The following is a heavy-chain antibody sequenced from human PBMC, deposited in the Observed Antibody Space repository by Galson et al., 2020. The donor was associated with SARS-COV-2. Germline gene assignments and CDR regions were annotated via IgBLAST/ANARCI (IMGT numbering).Heavy chain of an antibody. V-gene: IGHV3-23*01. D-gene: IGHD2-2*01. Sequence: GGSLRLSCAASGFTFSNSAMTWVRQAPGKGLEWVSSISGSGGGTYYADSVKGRFTISRDNSKNTLYLEMNSLRAEDTAVYYCAKEGASWTPGYWGQGTLVTVSS. CDR1: GFTFSNSA. J-gene: IGHJ4*02. CDR3: AKEGASWTPGY. CDR2: ISGSGGGT.